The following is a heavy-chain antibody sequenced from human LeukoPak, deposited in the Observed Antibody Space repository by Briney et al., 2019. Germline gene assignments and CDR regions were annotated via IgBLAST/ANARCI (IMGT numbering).Heavy chain of an antibody. CDR2: IYYSGST. CDR3: AAGYYDSSGYYYSPY. V-gene: IGHV4-59*05. J-gene: IGHJ4*02. CDR1: GGSISSYY. D-gene: IGHD3-22*01. Sequence: PSETLSLTCTVSGGSISSYYWSWIRQPPGKGLEWIGSIYYSGSTYYNPSLKSRVTISVDTSKNQFSLKLSSVTAADTAVYYCAAGYYDSSGYYYSPYWGQGTLVTASS.